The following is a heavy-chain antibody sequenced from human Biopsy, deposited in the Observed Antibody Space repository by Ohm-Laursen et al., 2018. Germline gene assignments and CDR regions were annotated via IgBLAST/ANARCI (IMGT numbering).Heavy chain of an antibody. V-gene: IGHV4-59*12. CDR2: FRFEDRT. J-gene: IGHJ6*02. Sequence: SDTLSLTCAVSGGSISNYFWTWIRQPPGKGLEWIGYFRFEDRTSYNSSLKSRVTISVDTSKNQFSLKVRSVTAADTAVYYCVRGVDYYDPYHYYALDVWGQGTTVTVPS. CDR1: GGSISNYF. D-gene: IGHD3-22*01. CDR3: VRGVDYYDPYHYYALDV.